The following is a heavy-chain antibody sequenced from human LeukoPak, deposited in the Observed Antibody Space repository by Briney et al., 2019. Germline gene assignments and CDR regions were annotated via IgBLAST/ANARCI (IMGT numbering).Heavy chain of an antibody. J-gene: IGHJ3*02. CDR3: AIERPLFHGGNGKDAFDI. V-gene: IGHV3-23*01. D-gene: IGHD2-15*01. CDR2: ISGSGGST. Sequence: GGSLRLSCAASGFTFSSYAMSWVRQAPGKGLEWVSAISGSGGSTYYADSVKGRFTISRDNSKNTLYLQMSSLRAEDTAVYYCAIERPLFHGGNGKDAFDIWGQGTMVTVSS. CDR1: GFTFSSYA.